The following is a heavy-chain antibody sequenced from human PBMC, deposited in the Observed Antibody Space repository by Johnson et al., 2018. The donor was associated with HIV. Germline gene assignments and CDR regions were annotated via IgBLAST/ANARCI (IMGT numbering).Heavy chain of an antibody. CDR2: ISSSGSNI. D-gene: IGHD3-22*01. CDR1: GFTFSDYY. Sequence: QMLLVESGGGLVKPGGSLRLSCAPSGFTFSDYYMSWMRQAPGQGLEWVSYISSSGSNIYKADSVKGRFTISRDNAKNSLFLQMNSLRAEDTAVYNCAKAREYDSTGHDAFDIWGQGTMVTVSS. CDR3: AKAREYDSTGHDAFDI. J-gene: IGHJ3*02. V-gene: IGHV3-11*04.